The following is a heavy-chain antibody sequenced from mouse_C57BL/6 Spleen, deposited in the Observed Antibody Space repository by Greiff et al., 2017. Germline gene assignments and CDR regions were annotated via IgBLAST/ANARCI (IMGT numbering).Heavy chain of an antibody. J-gene: IGHJ2*01. V-gene: IGHV5-17*01. Sequence: EVKLVESGGGLVKPGGSLKLSCAASGFTFSDYGMHWVRQAPEKGLEWVAYISSGSSTIYYADTVKGRFTISRDNAKNTLFLQLTSLRSEDTAMYYFARKGKNGYFDYWGQGTTLTVAS. CDR3: ARKGKNGYFDY. CDR1: GFTFSDYG. D-gene: IGHD1-1*02. CDR2: ISSGSSTI.